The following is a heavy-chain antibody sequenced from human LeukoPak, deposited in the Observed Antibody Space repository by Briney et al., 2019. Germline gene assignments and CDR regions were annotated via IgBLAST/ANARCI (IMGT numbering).Heavy chain of an antibody. D-gene: IGHD3-22*01. CDR2: IWYDGSNK. V-gene: IGHV3-33*01. Sequence: PGGSLRLSCTASGFTFSDYGMHWVRQPPGKGLEWVAIIWYDGSNKKYEDSVKGRFTISRDNSKNTLYLQMNSLRDEDTAVYYCARGVDYYENSGTIDYWGQGTLVTVSS. J-gene: IGHJ4*02. CDR3: ARGVDYYENSGTIDY. CDR1: GFTFSDYG.